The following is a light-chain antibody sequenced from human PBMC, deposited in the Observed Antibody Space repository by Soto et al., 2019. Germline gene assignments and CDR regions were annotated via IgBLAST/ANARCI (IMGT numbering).Light chain of an antibody. CDR3: QQYNSYLST. Sequence: DIQMTQSASTLSASVGDRFTITFRASQSISSWLAWYQQKPGKAPKLLIYKASSLESGVPSRFSGSGSGTEFTLTISSLQPDDFATYYCQQYNSYLSTFGGGTKVDI. CDR2: KAS. V-gene: IGKV1-5*03. J-gene: IGKJ4*01. CDR1: QSISSW.